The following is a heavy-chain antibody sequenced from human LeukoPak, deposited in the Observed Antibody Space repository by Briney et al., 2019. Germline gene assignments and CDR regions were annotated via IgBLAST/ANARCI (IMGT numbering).Heavy chain of an antibody. D-gene: IGHD6-13*01. Sequence: SETLSLTCAVYGGSFSGYYWSWIRQPPGKGLEWIGEIYHSGSTNYNPSLKSRVTISVDKSKNQFSLKLSSVTAADTAVYYCARGGSPGGSWYRPWFDPWGQGTLVTVSS. CDR3: ARGGSPGGSWYRPWFDP. V-gene: IGHV4-34*01. CDR2: IYHSGST. CDR1: GGSFSGYY. J-gene: IGHJ5*02.